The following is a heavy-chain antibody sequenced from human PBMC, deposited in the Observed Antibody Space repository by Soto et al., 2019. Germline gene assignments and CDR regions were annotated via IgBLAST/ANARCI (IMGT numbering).Heavy chain of an antibody. CDR3: AKEISYSQWLVLVHAFDI. CDR2: ISGSGGST. CDR1: GFTFSSYA. D-gene: IGHD6-19*01. Sequence: GGSLRLSCAASGFTFSSYAMSWVRQAPGKGLEWVSAISGSGGSTYYADSVKGRFTISRDNSKNTLYLQMNSLRAEDTAVYYCAKEISYSQWLVLVHAFDIWGQGTMVTVSS. V-gene: IGHV3-23*01. J-gene: IGHJ3*02.